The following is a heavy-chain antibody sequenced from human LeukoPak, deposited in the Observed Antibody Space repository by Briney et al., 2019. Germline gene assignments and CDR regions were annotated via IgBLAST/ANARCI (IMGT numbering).Heavy chain of an antibody. CDR1: GFTFDDYA. CDR3: AKGFSGSYYYDGTDV. J-gene: IGHJ6*02. CDR2: ISWNSGSI. Sequence: GGSLRLSCAASGFTFDDYAMHWVRQAPGKGLEWVSGISWNSGSIGYADSVKGRFTISRDNAKNSLYLQMNSLRAEDTALYYCAKGFSGSYYYDGTDVWSQGTTATVSS. V-gene: IGHV3-9*01. D-gene: IGHD1-26*01.